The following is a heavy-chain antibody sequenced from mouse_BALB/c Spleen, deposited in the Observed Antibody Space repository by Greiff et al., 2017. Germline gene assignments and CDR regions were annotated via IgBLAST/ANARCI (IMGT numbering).Heavy chain of an antibody. CDR3: ARWRTGRDSYAMDY. CDR1: GFTFSSYA. J-gene: IGHJ4*01. D-gene: IGHD5-1*01. V-gene: IGHV5-6-5*01. CDR2: ISSGGST. Sequence: EVQLVESGGGLVKPGGSLKLSCAASGFTFSSYAMSWVRQTPEKRLEWVASISSGGSTYYPDSVKGRFTISRDNARNILYLQMSSLRSEDTAMYYCARWRTGRDSYAMDYWGQGTSVTVSA.